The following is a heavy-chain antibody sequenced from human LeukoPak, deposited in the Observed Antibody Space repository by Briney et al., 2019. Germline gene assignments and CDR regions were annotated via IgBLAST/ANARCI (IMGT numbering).Heavy chain of an antibody. Sequence: GRSLRLSCVASGFPFSTFGMHWVRQAPGKGLEWVAAIAYDGSVKYYPDSLKGRLTISRDNSKNTLYLQMNSLRTEDTAVYSCAKDRTVVGATSFDYWGLGTLVTVSS. CDR3: AKDRTVVGATSFDY. CDR2: IAYDGSVK. V-gene: IGHV3-30*18. CDR1: GFPFSTFG. D-gene: IGHD1-26*01. J-gene: IGHJ4*02.